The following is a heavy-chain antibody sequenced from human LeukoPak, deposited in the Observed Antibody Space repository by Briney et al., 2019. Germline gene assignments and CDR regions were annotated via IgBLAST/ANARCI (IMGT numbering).Heavy chain of an antibody. Sequence: PGGSLRLSCVVSGFTFSSYWMSWVRQAPGKGLEWVANIKQDGSEKYYVDSVKGRFTMSRDNAKNSLYLQMNSLRAEDTAVYYCARVQWELRGVGSYCEYWVQGALVTVSS. CDR1: GFTFSSYW. D-gene: IGHD1-26*01. CDR2: IKQDGSEK. CDR3: ARVQWELRGVGSYCEY. V-gene: IGHV3-7*01. J-gene: IGHJ4*02.